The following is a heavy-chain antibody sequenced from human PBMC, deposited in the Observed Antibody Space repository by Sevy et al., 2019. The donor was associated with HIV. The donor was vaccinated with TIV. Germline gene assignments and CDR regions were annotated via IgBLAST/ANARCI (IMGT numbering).Heavy chain of an antibody. Sequence: GGSLRLSCAASGFTFSNFAMSWVRQAPGKGLEWVFAISATGGSPYYADSVKGRFTISRDNSKNTLYLQMNNLRAEDTAVYYCAKDRRSILYFFDHWGQGTLVTVSS. CDR3: AKDRRSILYFFDH. CDR2: ISATGGSP. J-gene: IGHJ4*02. D-gene: IGHD2-21*01. V-gene: IGHV3-23*01. CDR1: GFTFSNFA.